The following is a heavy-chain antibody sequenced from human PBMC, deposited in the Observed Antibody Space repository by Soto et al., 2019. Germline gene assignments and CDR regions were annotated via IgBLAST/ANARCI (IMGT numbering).Heavy chain of an antibody. Sequence: QVQLVESGGGVVQPGRSLRLSCAASGFTFSSYGMHWVRQAPGKGLEWVAVIWYDGSNKYYADSVKGRFTISRDNSKNTLYRQMNSLRAEDTAVYYCARDGVEMAHFDYWGQGTLVTVSS. CDR1: GFTFSSYG. CDR3: ARDGVEMAHFDY. D-gene: IGHD2-15*01. V-gene: IGHV3-33*01. CDR2: IWYDGSNK. J-gene: IGHJ4*02.